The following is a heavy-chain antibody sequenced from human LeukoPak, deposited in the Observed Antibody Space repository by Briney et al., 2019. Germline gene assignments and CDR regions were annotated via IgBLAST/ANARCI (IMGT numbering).Heavy chain of an antibody. J-gene: IGHJ4*02. Sequence: PSGTLSLTCAVSGGSISSSNWWSWVRQPPGKGLEWIGEIYHSGSTNYNPSLKSRVTISVDRSKNQFSLKLSSVTAADTAVYYCARLGMVRGVFTDYWGQGTLVTVSS. CDR1: GGSISSSNW. CDR3: ARLGMVRGVFTDY. D-gene: IGHD3-10*01. V-gene: IGHV4-4*02. CDR2: IYHSGST.